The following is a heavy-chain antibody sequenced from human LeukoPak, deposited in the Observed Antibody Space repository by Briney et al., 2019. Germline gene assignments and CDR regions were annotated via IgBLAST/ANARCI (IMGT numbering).Heavy chain of an antibody. CDR2: IYTSGTT. CDR1: GGSISNYY. J-gene: IGHJ5*02. V-gene: IGHV4-4*07. D-gene: IGHD3-10*01. Sequence: SETLSLTCTVSGGSISNYYWSWIRQPPGKGLGWIGRIYTSGTTDYNPSLKSRVTMSVDTSKNQFSLKLSSVTAADTAVYYCARDKHLLPVGTMFRGSIVTGVWFDPWGQGTLVTVSS. CDR3: ARDKHLLPVGTMFRGSIVTGVWFDP.